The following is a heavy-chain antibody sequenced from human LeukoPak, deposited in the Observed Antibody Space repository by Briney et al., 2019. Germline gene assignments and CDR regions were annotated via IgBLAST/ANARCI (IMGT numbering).Heavy chain of an antibody. Sequence: ASVKVSCKASGYTFTDYYIHWVRLAPGQGLEWMGWINPDIGATNYAQKFQGRVTMTRDTSIVTAYMELGRLGSDDTAVYYCAVNQVDGTGIFDPWGQGTLVTVSS. CDR2: INPDIGAT. J-gene: IGHJ5*02. D-gene: IGHD1-14*01. V-gene: IGHV1-2*02. CDR1: GYTFTDYY. CDR3: AVNQVDGTGIFDP.